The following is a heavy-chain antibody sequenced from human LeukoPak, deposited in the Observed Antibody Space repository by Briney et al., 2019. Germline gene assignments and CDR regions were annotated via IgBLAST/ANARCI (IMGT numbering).Heavy chain of an antibody. V-gene: IGHV1-2*04. CDR1: GYTFTGYY. CDR2: INPNSGGT. D-gene: IGHD2-8*01. Sequence: VASVKVSCKASGYTFTGYYMHWVRQAPGQGLEWMGWINPNSGGTNYAQKFQGWVTMTRDTSISTAYMELSRLRSDDTAVYYCAKTSPMVGSPLDYWGQGTLVTVSS. J-gene: IGHJ4*02. CDR3: AKTSPMVGSPLDY.